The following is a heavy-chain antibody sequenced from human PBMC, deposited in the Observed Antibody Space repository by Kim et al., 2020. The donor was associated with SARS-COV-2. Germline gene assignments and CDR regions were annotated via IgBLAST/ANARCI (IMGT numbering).Heavy chain of an antibody. J-gene: IGHJ6*02. V-gene: IGHV1-24*01. CDR1: GYTLTELS. CDR2: IDPEDGNT. Sequence: ASVKVSCKVSGYTLTELSMHWVRQAPGKGLEWMGGIDPEDGNTNYAQKLQGRVTMTEDTSTATAYMELSSLRSEDTAVYYCATAPANYYESSGYSYYYYYGMDVWGQGTTVTVSS. CDR3: ATAPANYYESSGYSYYYYYGMDV. D-gene: IGHD3-22*01.